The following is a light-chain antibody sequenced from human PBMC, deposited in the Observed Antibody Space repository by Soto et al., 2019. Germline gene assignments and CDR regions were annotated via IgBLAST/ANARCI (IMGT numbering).Light chain of an antibody. CDR1: QTIISW. CDR3: QQYHVYPWT. J-gene: IGKJ1*01. Sequence: DIQLTQSPSTLSASVGDRVSITCRASQTIISWLAWYQQKSGKAPNLLIYAASSLESGVPSRFSGSGSGTEITLTISSLQPDDFATYYCQQYHVYPWTFGQGTKVDIK. V-gene: IGKV1-5*01. CDR2: AAS.